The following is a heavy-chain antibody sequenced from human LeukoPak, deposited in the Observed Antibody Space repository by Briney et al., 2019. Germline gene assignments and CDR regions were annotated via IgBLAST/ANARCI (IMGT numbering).Heavy chain of an antibody. CDR3: ARDYVSTHYRDDKQGVFDD. CDR1: GGSLSSHS. V-gene: IGHV1-69*04. Sequence: SVKVSCTTSGGSLSSHSINWVRQAPGQEFEWMGRIIPVIGIPKYAERFQDRVTITADRSTQTVYMELSSLRSDDTALYYCARDYVSTHYRDDKQGVFDDWGQGTLVTVSS. J-gene: IGHJ4*02. D-gene: IGHD3-10*01. CDR2: IIPVIGIP.